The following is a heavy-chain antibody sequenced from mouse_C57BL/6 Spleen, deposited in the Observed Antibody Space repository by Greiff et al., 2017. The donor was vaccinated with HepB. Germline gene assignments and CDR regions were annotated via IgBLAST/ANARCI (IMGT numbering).Heavy chain of an antibody. Sequence: VQLQQPGAELVKPGASVKLSCKASGYTFTSYWMQWVKQRPGQGLEWIGEIDPSDSYTNYNQKFKGKATLTVDTSSSTAYMQLSSLTSEDSAVYYCARRGLYYDYFYAMDYWGQGTSVTVSS. D-gene: IGHD2-4*01. CDR1: GYTFTSYW. CDR3: ARRGLYYDYFYAMDY. V-gene: IGHV1-50*01. J-gene: IGHJ4*01. CDR2: IDPSDSYT.